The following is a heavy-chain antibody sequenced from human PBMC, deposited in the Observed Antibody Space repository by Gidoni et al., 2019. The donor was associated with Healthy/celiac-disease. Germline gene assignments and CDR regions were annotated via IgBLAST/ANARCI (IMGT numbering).Heavy chain of an antibody. J-gene: IGHJ2*01. CDR1: GGSISSLNC. CDR3: ARALSSQWLVLRFGWYFDL. V-gene: IGHV4-4*02. D-gene: IGHD6-19*01. CDR2: IYHSGST. Sequence: QVQLQESGPGLLKPSGTLSLTCAVSGGSISSLNCWSWVRQPPGKGLDLIGEIYHSGSTNYNPSLKSRVTISVDKSKNQFSLKLSSVTAADTAVYYCARALSSQWLVLRFGWYFDLWGRGTMVTVSS.